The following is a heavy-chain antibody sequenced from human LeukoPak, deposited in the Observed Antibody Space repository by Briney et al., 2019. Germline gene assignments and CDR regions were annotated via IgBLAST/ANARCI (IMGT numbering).Heavy chain of an antibody. J-gene: IGHJ6*04. CDR1: GFSFVSDA. CDR3: ARQGYSLHYHHQYLDV. CDR2: ISADGRDE. Sequence: RRSLRLSCAPSGFSFVSDALHWVPEGPEGGREWRAGISADGRDEYYAESVKGRLTISRDNWKNTVYVEMTSLRGDDTAVYYCARQGYSLHYHHQYLDVWGNGTTVTVSA. D-gene: IGHD5-18*01. V-gene: IGHV3-30*01.